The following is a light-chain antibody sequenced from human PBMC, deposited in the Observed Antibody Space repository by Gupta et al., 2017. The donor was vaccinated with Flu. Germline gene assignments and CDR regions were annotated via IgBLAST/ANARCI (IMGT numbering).Light chain of an antibody. CDR1: TSDVGRYDL. CDR3: CSYAGGSTVV. V-gene: IGLV2-23*02. CDR2: EVT. J-gene: IGLJ3*02. Sequence: QSALTQPASVSGSPGQSITISCTGTTSDVGRYDLVSWYQHHPGRAPKVLIYEVTQRPSGVSNRFSGSRSGDTASLTISGLQAEDEADYYCCSYAGGSTVVFGGGTKLTVL.